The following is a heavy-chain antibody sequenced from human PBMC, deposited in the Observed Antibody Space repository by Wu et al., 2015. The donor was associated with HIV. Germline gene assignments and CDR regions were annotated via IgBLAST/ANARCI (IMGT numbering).Heavy chain of an antibody. Sequence: EVHLVQSGAEVKKPGATVKISCKVSGYSFTDYYIHWVRQAPGKGLEWMGLLDPEHYKSIYSENFQGRLTMTADTSRDTAYMELSSLRYEDTAVYYCVTGSLIRGIDYWGQGTLVTVSS. D-gene: IGHD3-10*01. CDR2: LDPEHYKS. V-gene: IGHV1-69-2*01. CDR1: GYSFTDYY. CDR3: VTGSLIRGIDY. J-gene: IGHJ4*02.